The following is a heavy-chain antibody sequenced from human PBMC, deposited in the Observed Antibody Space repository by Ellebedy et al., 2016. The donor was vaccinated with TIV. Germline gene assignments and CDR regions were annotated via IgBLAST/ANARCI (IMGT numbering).Heavy chain of an antibody. CDR1: GVPISRYY. CDR3: ATIDSGYDLYFEN. D-gene: IGHD5-12*01. CDR2: IFYSGST. Sequence: GSLRLXXNISGVPISRYYWTWIRQPPGRGLEWIGYIFYSGSTKYNPSLKSRVTISLDTSKKQLSLKLNSVTAADTAIYYCATIDSGYDLYFENWGQGTPVTVSS. J-gene: IGHJ4*02. V-gene: IGHV4-59*01.